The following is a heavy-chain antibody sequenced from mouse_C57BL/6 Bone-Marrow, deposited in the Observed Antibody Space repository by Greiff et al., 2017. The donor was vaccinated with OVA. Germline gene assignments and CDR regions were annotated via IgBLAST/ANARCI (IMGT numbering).Heavy chain of an antibody. CDR2: ISDGGSYT. Sequence: EVKLMESGGGLVKPGGSLKLSCAASGFTFSSYAMSWVRQTPEKRLEWVATISDGGSYTYYPDNVKGRFTISRDNAKNNLYLQMSHLKSEDTAMYYCARATAQATLLAYWGQGTLVTVSA. CDR3: ARATAQATLLAY. D-gene: IGHD3-2*02. J-gene: IGHJ3*01. V-gene: IGHV5-4*03. CDR1: GFTFSSYA.